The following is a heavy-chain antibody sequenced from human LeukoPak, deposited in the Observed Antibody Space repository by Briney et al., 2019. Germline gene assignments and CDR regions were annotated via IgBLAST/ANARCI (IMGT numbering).Heavy chain of an antibody. Sequence: GGSLRLSCAASGFPFSSYGMHWVRQAPGKGLEWVAFIRYDGSNKYYADSVKGRFTISRDNAKNTLYLQMNSLRAEDTAVYYCARESGIAAALDLWGQGTLVTVSS. CDR1: GFPFSSYG. CDR3: ARESGIAAALDL. V-gene: IGHV3-30*02. CDR2: IRYDGSNK. D-gene: IGHD6-13*01. J-gene: IGHJ5*02.